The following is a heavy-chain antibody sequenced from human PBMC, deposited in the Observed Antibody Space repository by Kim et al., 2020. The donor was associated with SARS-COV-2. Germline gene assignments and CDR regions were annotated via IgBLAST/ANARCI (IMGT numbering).Heavy chain of an antibody. V-gene: IGHV1-69*02. CDR3: ARPTIVGANTYFDP. Sequence: QKFQGRVTITADKSTSTAYMELSSLRSEDTAVYYCARPTIVGANTYFDPWGQGTLVTVSS. J-gene: IGHJ5*02. D-gene: IGHD1-26*01.